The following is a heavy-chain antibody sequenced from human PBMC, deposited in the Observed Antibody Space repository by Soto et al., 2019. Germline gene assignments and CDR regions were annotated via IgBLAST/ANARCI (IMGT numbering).Heavy chain of an antibody. J-gene: IGHJ6*02. Sequence: QVQLVQSGAEVKKPGSSVKVSCKASGGTFSSYAISWVRQAPGQGLEWMGGIIPIFGTANYAQKFQGRVTITAVESASTAYMGLSSRRSEDTAVYYCARDETPACVPSYYYYGMDVWGQGTTVTVS. CDR3: ARDETPACVPSYYYYGMDV. CDR1: GGTFSSYA. V-gene: IGHV1-69*12. CDR2: IIPIFGTA. D-gene: IGHD3-10*02.